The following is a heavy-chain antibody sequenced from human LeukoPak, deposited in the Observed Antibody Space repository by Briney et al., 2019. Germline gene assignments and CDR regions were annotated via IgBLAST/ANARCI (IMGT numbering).Heavy chain of an antibody. D-gene: IGHD1-26*01. J-gene: IGHJ4*02. CDR3: ARDQSGSYDRRGYFDY. Sequence: SETLSLTCTVSGGSISSYYWSWIRQPPGKGLEWIGYIYYSGSTNYNPSLKSRVTISVDTSKNQFSLKLSSVTAADTAVYYCARDQSGSYDRRGYFDYWGQGTLVTVSS. V-gene: IGHV4-59*12. CDR1: GGSISSYY. CDR2: IYYSGST.